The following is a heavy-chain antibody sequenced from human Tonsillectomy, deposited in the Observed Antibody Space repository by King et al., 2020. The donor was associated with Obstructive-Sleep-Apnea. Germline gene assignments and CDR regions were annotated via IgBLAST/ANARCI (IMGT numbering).Heavy chain of an antibody. Sequence: VQLVESGGGLVQPGRSLRLSCAASGFTFDDYAMHWVRQAPGKGLEWVSGISWNSGSIGYADSVKGRVTISRDNAKNSLYLQMNSLRAEDTALYYCANYDSSGNDAFDIWGQGTMVTVSS. CDR1: GFTFDDYA. D-gene: IGHD3-22*01. J-gene: IGHJ3*02. CDR2: ISWNSGSI. V-gene: IGHV3-9*01. CDR3: ANYDSSGNDAFDI.